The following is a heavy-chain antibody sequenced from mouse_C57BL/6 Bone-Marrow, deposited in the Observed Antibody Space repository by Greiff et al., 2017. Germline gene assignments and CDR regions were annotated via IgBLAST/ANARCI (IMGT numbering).Heavy chain of an antibody. CDR3: ARFYYGSSFWYFDV. D-gene: IGHD1-1*01. CDR2: ISYSGST. J-gene: IGHJ1*03. V-gene: IGHV3-1*01. Sequence: DVKLQESGPGMVKPSQSLSLTCTVTGYSITSGYDWHWIRHFPGNKLEWMGYISYSGSTNYNPSLKSRISITHDTSKNHFFLKLNSVTTEDTATYYCARFYYGSSFWYFDVWGTGTTVTVSS. CDR1: GYSITSGYD.